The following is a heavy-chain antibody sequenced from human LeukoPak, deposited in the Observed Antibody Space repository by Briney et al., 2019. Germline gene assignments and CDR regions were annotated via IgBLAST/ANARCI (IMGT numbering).Heavy chain of an antibody. Sequence: ASVKVSCKASGYTFTGYYMHWVRQAPGQGLEWMGWINPNSGGTNYAQKFQGRVTMTRDTSISTAYMELSRLRSDDTAVYYCARDAACSRKVSSGWYSLSFDYWGQGTLVTVSS. CDR2: INPNSGGT. V-gene: IGHV1-2*02. D-gene: IGHD6-19*01. CDR1: GYTFTGYY. CDR3: ARDAACSRKVSSGWYSLSFDY. J-gene: IGHJ4*02.